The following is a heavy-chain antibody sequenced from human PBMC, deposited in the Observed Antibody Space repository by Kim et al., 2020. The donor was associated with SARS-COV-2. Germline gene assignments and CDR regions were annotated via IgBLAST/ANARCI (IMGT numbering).Heavy chain of an antibody. Sequence: AVSVKSRITINPDTSKNQFSLQLNSVTPEDTAVYYCARDRVAAAVYGMDVWGQGTTVTVSS. J-gene: IGHJ6*02. V-gene: IGHV6-1*01. D-gene: IGHD6-13*01. CDR3: ARDRVAAAVYGMDV.